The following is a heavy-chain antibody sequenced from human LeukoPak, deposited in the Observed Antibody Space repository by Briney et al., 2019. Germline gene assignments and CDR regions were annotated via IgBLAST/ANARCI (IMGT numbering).Heavy chain of an antibody. CDR1: GFTFSSYS. CDR2: ISSSTSTI. J-gene: IGHJ6*03. Sequence: GGSLRLSCVASGFTFSSYSMNWVRQAPGKGLEWVSYISSSTSTIYYIDSVKGRFTISRDNAKNSLYLQMNSLRAEDTAVYYCARDRGPGTTDMDVWGKGTTVTVSS. CDR3: ARDRGPGTTDMDV. D-gene: IGHD1-1*01. V-gene: IGHV3-48*01.